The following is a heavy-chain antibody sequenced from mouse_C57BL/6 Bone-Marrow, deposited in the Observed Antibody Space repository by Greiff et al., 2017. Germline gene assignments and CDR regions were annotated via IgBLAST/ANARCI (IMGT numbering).Heavy chain of an antibody. J-gene: IGHJ2*01. D-gene: IGHD1-1*01. V-gene: IGHV5-15*04. CDR1: GFTFSDYG. CDR3: ARQITTVVGGYYFDD. CDR2: ISNLAYSI. Sequence: EVMLVEPGGGLVQPGGSLKLSCAASGFTFSDYGMAWVRQAPRKGPEWVAFISNLAYSIYYADTVTGRFTISIENAKNTLYLEMSSLRSEDTAMYYCARQITTVVGGYYFDDWGQGTTLTVSS.